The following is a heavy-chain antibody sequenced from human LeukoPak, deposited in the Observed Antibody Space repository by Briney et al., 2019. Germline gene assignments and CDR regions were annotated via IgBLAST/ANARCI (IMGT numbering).Heavy chain of an antibody. V-gene: IGHV3-21*04. Sequence: GGSLRLSCAASGFTFGSYSMNWVRQAPGKGLEWVSSISSSSSYIYYADSVKGRFTISRDNSKNSLYLQMNSLRAEDTAVYYCARELGMADQLLAVHFEAPVWFDPWGQGTLVTVSS. J-gene: IGHJ5*02. CDR1: GFTFGSYS. CDR3: ARELGMADQLLAVHFEAPVWFDP. D-gene: IGHD2-2*01. CDR2: ISSSSSYI.